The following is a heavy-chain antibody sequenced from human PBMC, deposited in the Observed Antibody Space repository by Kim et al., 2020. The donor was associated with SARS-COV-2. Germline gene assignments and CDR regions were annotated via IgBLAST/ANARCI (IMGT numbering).Heavy chain of an antibody. CDR3: ARSQPAAAGTKPKYYFDY. CDR1: GGSFSGYY. CDR2: INHSGST. Sequence: SETLSLTCAVYGGSFSGYYWSWIRQPPGKGLEWIGEINHSGSTNYNPSLKSRVTISVDTSKNQFSLKLSSVTAADTAVYYCARSQPAAAGTKPKYYFDYWGQGTLVTVSS. V-gene: IGHV4-34*01. J-gene: IGHJ4*02. D-gene: IGHD6-13*01.